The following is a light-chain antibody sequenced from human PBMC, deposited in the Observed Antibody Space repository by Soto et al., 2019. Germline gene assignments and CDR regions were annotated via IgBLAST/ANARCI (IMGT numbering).Light chain of an antibody. V-gene: IGKV1-6*01. CDR1: QGIKND. Sequence: AIQMTQSPSSLSASVGDRVTITCRASQGIKNDLGWYQQKPGKAPNLLIYAASNLQSGVPSRFSGSGSGTDFTLTINSLQPEDFATYYCLQDYNYPLTFGGGTKVEIK. CDR3: LQDYNYPLT. CDR2: AAS. J-gene: IGKJ4*01.